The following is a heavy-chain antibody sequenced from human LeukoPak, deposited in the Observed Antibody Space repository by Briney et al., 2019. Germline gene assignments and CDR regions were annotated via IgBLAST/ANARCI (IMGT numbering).Heavy chain of an antibody. CDR1: GGSISSSSYY. D-gene: IGHD4-11*01. CDR2: IYHSGST. CDR3: ARPMTTVFAGHWFDP. J-gene: IGHJ5*02. V-gene: IGHV4-39*02. Sequence: SETLSLTCTVSGGSISSSSYYWGWIRHPPGKWLEWIGSIYHSGSTYYNPPLKSRVTISVDTPKNHFSRKLSSVTAADTAVYYCARPMTTVFAGHWFDPWGQGTLVTVSS.